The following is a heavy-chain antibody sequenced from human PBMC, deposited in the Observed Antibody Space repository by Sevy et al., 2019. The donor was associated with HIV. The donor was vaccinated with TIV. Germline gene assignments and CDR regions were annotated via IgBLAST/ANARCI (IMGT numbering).Heavy chain of an antibody. V-gene: IGHV3-74*01. D-gene: IGHD5-18*01. CDR3: ARGYSYGYGMDV. Sequence: GGSLRLSCEASGFTFSSYWMHWVRQSPGKGLVWVSRISSDGSPTNYADSVKGRFTISRDNAKNTLYLQMNSLRDEDTALYYCARGYSYGYGMDVWGQGTTVTVSS. J-gene: IGHJ6*02. CDR1: GFTFSSYW. CDR2: ISSDGSPT.